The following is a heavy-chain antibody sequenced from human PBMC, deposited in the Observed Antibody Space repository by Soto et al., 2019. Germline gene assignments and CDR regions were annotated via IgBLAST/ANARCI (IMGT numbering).Heavy chain of an antibody. CDR3: ARDLTLVTTIPYYYYGMDV. CDR1: GGSISSYY. Sequence: SETLSLTCTVSGGSISSYYWSWIRQPPGKGLEWIGYIYYSGSTNYNPSLKSRVTISVDTSKNQFSLKLSSVTAADTVVYYCARDLTLVTTIPYYYYGMDVWGQGTTVTVSS. J-gene: IGHJ6*02. V-gene: IGHV4-59*01. CDR2: IYYSGST. D-gene: IGHD4-17*01.